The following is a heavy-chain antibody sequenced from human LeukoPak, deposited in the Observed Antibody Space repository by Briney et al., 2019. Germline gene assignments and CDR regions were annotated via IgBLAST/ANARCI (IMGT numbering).Heavy chain of an antibody. D-gene: IGHD5-18*01. CDR3: ARGVSYGVTYYYYYMDV. Sequence: ASVKASCKASGYTFTSYGISWVRQAPGQGLEWMGWISAYNGNTNYAQKLQGRVTMTTDTSTSTAYMELRSLRSDDTAVYYCARGVSYGVTYYYYYMDVWGKGTTVTISS. J-gene: IGHJ6*03. CDR2: ISAYNGNT. V-gene: IGHV1-18*01. CDR1: GYTFTSYG.